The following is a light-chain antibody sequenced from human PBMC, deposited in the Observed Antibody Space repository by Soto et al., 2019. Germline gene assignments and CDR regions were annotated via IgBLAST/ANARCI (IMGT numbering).Light chain of an antibody. Sequence: EIVLTQSPDTLSASPGERVSLSCRASQSVNHNLAWYHQKPGQAPRLLIYGASSRATGIPDRFSDSGSGTDFTLTISSLQPEDFATYYCQQTYNFPRTFGQGTKVDIK. CDR2: GAS. J-gene: IGKJ1*01. V-gene: IGKV3D-15*01. CDR1: QSVNHN. CDR3: QQTYNFPRT.